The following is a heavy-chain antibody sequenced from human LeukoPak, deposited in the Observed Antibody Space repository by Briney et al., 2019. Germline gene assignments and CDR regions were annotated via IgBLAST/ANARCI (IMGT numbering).Heavy chain of an antibody. CDR3: ARRGYSYGEDY. Sequence: SETLSLTCTVSGGSISSSSYYWGWIRQPPGKGLEWIGSIYYSGSTYYNPSLKSRVTISVDTSKNQFSLRLSSVTAADTAVYYCARRGYSYGEDYWGQGTLVTVSS. V-gene: IGHV4-39*07. CDR2: IYYSGST. J-gene: IGHJ4*02. CDR1: GGSISSSSYY. D-gene: IGHD5-18*01.